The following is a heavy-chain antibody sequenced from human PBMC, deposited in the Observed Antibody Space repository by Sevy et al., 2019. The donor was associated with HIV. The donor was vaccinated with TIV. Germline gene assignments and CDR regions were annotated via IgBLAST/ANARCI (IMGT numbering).Heavy chain of an antibody. CDR3: ARARANRCSGGSCYSKYYYYGMDV. V-gene: IGHV1-18*01. D-gene: IGHD2-15*01. CDR2: ISAYNGNT. J-gene: IGHJ6*02. CDR1: GYTFTSYG. Sequence: ASVKVSCKASGYTFTSYGISWVRQAPGQGLEWMGWISAYNGNTNYAQKLQGRVTMTTDTFTSTAYMELRSLRSDDTAVYYCARARANRCSGGSCYSKYYYYGMDVWGQGTTVTVSS.